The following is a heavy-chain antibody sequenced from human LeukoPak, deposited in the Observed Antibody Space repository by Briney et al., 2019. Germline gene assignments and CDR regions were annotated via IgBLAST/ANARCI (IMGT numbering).Heavy chain of an antibody. CDR3: ARSTVTTVEGGWFDP. J-gene: IGHJ5*02. V-gene: IGHV4-39*07. D-gene: IGHD4-17*01. CDR2: IYYSGST. CDR1: GGSISSSSYY. Sequence: SETLSLTCTVSGGSISSSSYYWGWIRQPPGKGLEWIGSIYYSGSTYYNPSLKSRVTISVDTSKNQFSLKLSSVTAADTAVYYCARSTVTTVEGGWFDPWGQGTLVTVSS.